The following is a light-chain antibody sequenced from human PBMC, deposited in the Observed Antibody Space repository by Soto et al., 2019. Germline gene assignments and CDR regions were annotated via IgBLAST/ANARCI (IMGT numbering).Light chain of an antibody. V-gene: IGKV1-39*01. CDR2: AAS. Sequence: DIQMTQSPSSLSASVGDRVTITCRASQSISSYLNWYQQKPGKAPKLMIYAASSLQSGVPSRFSGSGSRTDFTLTISSLQPEDFATYYCQQSRTVGQGTKVDI. J-gene: IGKJ1*01. CDR3: QQSRT. CDR1: QSISSY.